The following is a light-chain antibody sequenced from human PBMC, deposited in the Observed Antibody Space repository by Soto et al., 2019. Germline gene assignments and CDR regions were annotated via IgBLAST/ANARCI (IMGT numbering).Light chain of an antibody. V-gene: IGLV6-57*04. CDR2: EHN. J-gene: IGLJ2*01. CDR1: SGGIANNY. CDR3: ALYVGSGTVV. Sequence: NFMLTQPHSVSESPGETVTISCTRTSGGIANNYVQWYQQRPGSAPTIVIYEHNQRPSGVPDRFSGSILGNKAALTITGAQSDDESDYLCALYVGSGTVVFGGGTKLTVL.